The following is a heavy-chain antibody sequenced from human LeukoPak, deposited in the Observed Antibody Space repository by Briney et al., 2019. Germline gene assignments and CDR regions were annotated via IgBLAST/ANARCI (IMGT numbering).Heavy chain of an antibody. D-gene: IGHD3-22*01. V-gene: IGHV1-18*01. J-gene: IGHJ4*02. CDR3: ARDKGYYDSSGYSLFDY. Sequence: ASVKVSCKASGYTFTNYGISWVRQAPGQGLEWMGWISAYNGNTNYAQKLQGRVTMTTDTSTSTAYMELRSLRSDDTAVYYCARDKGYYDSSGYSLFDYWGQGTLVTVSS. CDR2: ISAYNGNT. CDR1: GYTFTNYG.